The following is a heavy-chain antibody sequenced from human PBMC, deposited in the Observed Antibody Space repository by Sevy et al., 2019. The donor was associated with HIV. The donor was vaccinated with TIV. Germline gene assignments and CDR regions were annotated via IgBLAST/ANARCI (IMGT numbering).Heavy chain of an antibody. CDR3: ATGREYYDENSGYFDY. D-gene: IGHD3-22*01. CDR2: FDPEDGEI. Sequence: ASVKVSCKISGYRLSELSMHWVRQAPGKGLEWMGRFDPEDGEIIYAKKFQGRVTVTEDKSTDTAYMELSRLRSEDTAVYYCATGREYYDENSGYFDYWGPGTLVTVSS. CDR1: GYRLSELS. J-gene: IGHJ4*02. V-gene: IGHV1-24*01.